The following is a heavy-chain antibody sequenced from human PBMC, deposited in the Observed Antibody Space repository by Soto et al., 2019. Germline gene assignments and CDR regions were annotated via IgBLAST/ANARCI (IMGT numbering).Heavy chain of an antibody. D-gene: IGHD6-19*01. V-gene: IGHV3-74*01. CDR2: INSDGSST. CDR3: ARVGSGWYFYSDY. CDR1: GVSVRSYG. Sequence: PERCLKLGCAACGVSVRSYGMHGVRQAPGKGLVWVSRINSDGSSTSYADSVKGRFTISRDNAKNTLYLQMNSLRAEDTAVYYCARVGSGWYFYSDYWGQGTLVTCSS. J-gene: IGHJ4*02.